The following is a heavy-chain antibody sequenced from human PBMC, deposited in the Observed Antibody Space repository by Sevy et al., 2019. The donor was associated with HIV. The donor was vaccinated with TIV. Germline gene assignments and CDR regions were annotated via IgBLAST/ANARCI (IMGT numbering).Heavy chain of an antibody. D-gene: IGHD2-8*01. J-gene: IGHJ4*01. CDR1: GFTFGNHA. V-gene: IGHV3-30*04. CDR3: ARDHCTDGVCFRSGYFDY. CDR2: ISFDGRNE. Sequence: GGSLRVSCAASGFTFGNHAIHWVRQAPGKGLEWVAIISFDGRNEHYAGSVKGRFTISRDNSKKTVYLQMTNLRSEDAAVYYCARDHCTDGVCFRSGYFDYRGQGTLVTVSS.